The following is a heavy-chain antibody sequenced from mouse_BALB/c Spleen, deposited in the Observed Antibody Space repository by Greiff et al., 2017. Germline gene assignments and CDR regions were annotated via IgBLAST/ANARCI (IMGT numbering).Heavy chain of an antibody. CDR2: ISTYYGDA. V-gene: IGHV1S137*01. J-gene: IGHJ4*01. CDR3: ARLGDDGAMDY. D-gene: IGHD4-1*01. Sequence: VQLQESGAELVRPGVSVKISCKGSGYTFTDYAMHWVKQSHAKSLEWIGVISTYYGDASYNQKFKGKATMTVDKSSSTAYMELARLTSEDSAIYYCARLGDDGAMDYWGQGTSVTVSS. CDR1: GYTFTDYA.